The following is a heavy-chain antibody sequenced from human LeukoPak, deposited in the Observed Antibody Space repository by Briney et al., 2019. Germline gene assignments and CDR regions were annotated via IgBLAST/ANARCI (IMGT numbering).Heavy chain of an antibody. CDR3: ARQGRSGSYSAFSWFDP. J-gene: IGHJ5*02. CDR1: GYTFTSYG. V-gene: IGHV1-46*01. D-gene: IGHD3-22*01. CDR2: INPTGGST. Sequence: ASVKVSCKASGYTFTSYGISWVRQAPGQGLEWMGKINPTGGSTTYAQKFQGRVTMTRDMSTNTVYMELSSLRSEDTAVYYCARQGRSGSYSAFSWFDPWGQGTLVTVSS.